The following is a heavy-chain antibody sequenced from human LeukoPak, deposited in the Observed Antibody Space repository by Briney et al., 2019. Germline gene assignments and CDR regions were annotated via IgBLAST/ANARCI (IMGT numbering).Heavy chain of an antibody. D-gene: IGHD3-22*01. J-gene: IGHJ4*02. CDR1: GDSISGYY. CDR3: ARGRAYYDSSGYFNY. Sequence: SETLSLTCTVSGDSISGYYWNWIRQPAGKGLEWIGRMYTSGSTNYNPSLQSPVIMSVDTSKNQFSLDPNSVTAADTAVYYCARGRAYYDSSGYFNYWGQGILVTVSS. V-gene: IGHV4-4*07. CDR2: MYTSGST.